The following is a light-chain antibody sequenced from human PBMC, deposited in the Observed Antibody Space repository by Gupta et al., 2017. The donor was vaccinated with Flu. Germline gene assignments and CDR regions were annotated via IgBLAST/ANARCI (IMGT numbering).Light chain of an antibody. CDR3: RQYHTYPRT. V-gene: IGKV1-6*01. CDR2: VAS. J-gene: IGKJ1*01. CDR1: QGIRSD. Sequence: AIQLTQSPSSLSASVGDRVTITCRASQGIRSDLAWFQHKPGKAPKLLIYVASTLQSGVPSRFSGSGSGTDFTLTISSLQPEDFASYYCRQYHTYPRTFGQGTKVEIK.